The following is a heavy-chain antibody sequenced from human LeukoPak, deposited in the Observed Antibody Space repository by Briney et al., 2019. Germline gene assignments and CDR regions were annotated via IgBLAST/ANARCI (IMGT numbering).Heavy chain of an antibody. CDR2: IDNDGSGI. J-gene: IGHJ6*02. D-gene: IGHD2-8*01. CDR1: GFTFSSYW. Sequence: GGSLRLSCAASGFTFSSYWMHWVRQAPGKGLVWVSRIDNDGSGITYADSVEGRFTSSRDNAKNTLYLQMNSLRAEDTAVYYCARPVYAIPYYYYGMDVWGQGTTVTVSS. CDR3: ARPVYAIPYYYYGMDV. V-gene: IGHV3-74*03.